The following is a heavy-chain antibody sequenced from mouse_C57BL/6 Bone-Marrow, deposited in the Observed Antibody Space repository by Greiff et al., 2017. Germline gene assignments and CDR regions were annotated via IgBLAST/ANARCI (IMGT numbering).Heavy chain of an antibody. D-gene: IGHD1-1*01. CDR2: INPNYGTT. Sequence: EVKLMESGPELVKPGASVKISCKASGYSFTDYNMNWVKQSNGKSLEWIGVINPNYGTTSYNQKFKGKATLTVDQSSSTAYMQLNSLTSEDSAVYYCARQALYGSRGGDWYFDVWGTGTTVTVSS. CDR1: GYSFTDYN. CDR3: ARQALYGSRGGDWYFDV. J-gene: IGHJ1*03. V-gene: IGHV1-39*01.